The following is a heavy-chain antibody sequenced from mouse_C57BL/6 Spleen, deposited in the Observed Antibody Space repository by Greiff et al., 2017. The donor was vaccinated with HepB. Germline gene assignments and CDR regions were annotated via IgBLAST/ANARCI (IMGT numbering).Heavy chain of an antibody. J-gene: IGHJ2*01. D-gene: IGHD1-1*01. CDR2: IWSGGST. Sequence: QVQLQQSGPGLVQPSQSLSITCTVSGFSLTSYGVHWVRQSPGKGLEWLGVIWSGGSTDYNAAFISRLSISKDNSKSQVFFKMNSLQADDTAIYYWARTTNPYYGSSYGVYYFDYWGQGTTLTVSS. V-gene: IGHV2-2*01. CDR3: ARTTNPYYGSSYGVYYFDY. CDR1: GFSLTSYG.